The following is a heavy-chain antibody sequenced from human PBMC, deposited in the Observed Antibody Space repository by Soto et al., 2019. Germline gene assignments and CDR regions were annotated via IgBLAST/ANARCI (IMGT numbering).Heavy chain of an antibody. CDR2: IIPIFGTA. Sequence: GASVKVYCKASGGTFSSYAISWVRQAPGQGLEWMGGIIPIFGTANYAQKFQGRVTITADESTSTAYMELSSLRSEDTAVHYCARTYYDYVWGSYRHTYYFDYWGQGTLVTVSS. J-gene: IGHJ4*02. D-gene: IGHD3-16*02. CDR3: ARTYYDYVWGSYRHTYYFDY. CDR1: GGTFSSYA. V-gene: IGHV1-69*13.